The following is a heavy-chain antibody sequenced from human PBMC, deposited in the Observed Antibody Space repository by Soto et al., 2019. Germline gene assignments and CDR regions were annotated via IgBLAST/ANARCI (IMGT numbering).Heavy chain of an antibody. CDR2: ISSSGSTI. D-gene: IGHD1-26*01. CDR1: GFTFSSYE. V-gene: IGHV3-48*03. CDR3: ARDGGWELRGFDY. Sequence: EVQLVESGGGLVQPGGSLRLSCAASGFTFSSYEMNWVRQAPGKGLEWVSNISSSGSTIYYADSVKGRFTISRDNAKNSLYLQMNSLRAEDTAVYYCARDGGWELRGFDYWGQGTLVTVSS. J-gene: IGHJ4*02.